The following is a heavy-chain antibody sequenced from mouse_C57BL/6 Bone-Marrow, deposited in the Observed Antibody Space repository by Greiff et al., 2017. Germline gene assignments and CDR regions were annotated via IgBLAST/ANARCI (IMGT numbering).Heavy chain of an antibody. CDR1: GFTFSSYA. CDR2: ISDGGSYT. CDR3: AGGYLYAMDY. J-gene: IGHJ4*01. V-gene: IGHV5-4*01. Sequence: EVHLVESGGGLVKPGGSLKLSCAASGFTFSSYAMSWVRQTPEKRLEWVATISDGGSYTYYPDNVKGRFTISRDNAKNNLYLQMSHLKSEDTAMYYCAGGYLYAMDYWGQGTSVTVSS. D-gene: IGHD2-2*01.